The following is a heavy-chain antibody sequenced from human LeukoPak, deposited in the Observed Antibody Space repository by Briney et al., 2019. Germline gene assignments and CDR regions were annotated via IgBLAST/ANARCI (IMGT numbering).Heavy chain of an antibody. CDR2: IGSSGGGI. D-gene: IGHD7-27*01. V-gene: IGHV3-23*01. CDR3: AIDPNWGTHS. J-gene: IGHJ4*02. CDR1: GFTFSTYT. Sequence: GSLRLSCAASGFTFSTYTMYWVRHPPGKRLEWVSIIGSSGGGIHYADSVKGRFTISRDNSKNALYLQMNSPRVEDTAVYYCAIDPNWGTHSWGQGVLVTVSS.